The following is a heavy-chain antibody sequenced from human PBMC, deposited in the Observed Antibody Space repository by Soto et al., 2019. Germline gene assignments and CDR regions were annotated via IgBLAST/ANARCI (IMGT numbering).Heavy chain of an antibody. Sequence: SETLSLTCAVYGGSFSGYYWSWIRQPPGKGLEWIGEINHSGSTNYNPSLKSRVTISVDTSKNQFSLKLSSVTAADTAVYYCARVYYYGSGSYYNLDYWGQGTLVTVS. D-gene: IGHD3-10*01. J-gene: IGHJ4*02. CDR1: GGSFSGYY. CDR3: ARVYYYGSGSYYNLDY. CDR2: INHSGST. V-gene: IGHV4-34*01.